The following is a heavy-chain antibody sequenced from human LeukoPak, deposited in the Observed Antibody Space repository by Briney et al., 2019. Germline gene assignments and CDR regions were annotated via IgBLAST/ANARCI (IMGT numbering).Heavy chain of an antibody. CDR3: ARGSYDFPWFDP. J-gene: IGHJ5*02. Sequence: ASVKVSSTASVYTFTIYDINWVRQASGQGREWRGWMNPNSGNTGYAQTFQGRVTMTRNTSISTAYMALSSLRSEDTAVYYCARGSYDFPWFDPWGQGTLVTVSS. CDR1: VYTFTIYD. CDR2: MNPNSGNT. V-gene: IGHV1-8*01. D-gene: IGHD3-3*01.